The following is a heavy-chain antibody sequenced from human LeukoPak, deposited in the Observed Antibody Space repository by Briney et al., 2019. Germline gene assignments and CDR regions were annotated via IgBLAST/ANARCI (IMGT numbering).Heavy chain of an antibody. V-gene: IGHV3-21*01. D-gene: IGHD1-7*01. J-gene: IGHJ3*01. CDR3: ARRTFPNDAFDV. CDR2: ISGSGSDI. Sequence: PGGSLRLSCAASGFTVSTFSMNWVRQTPGKGLEWVSAISGSGSDIYYADSVKGRFTISRDNPKRSLYLQMNSLRAEDTAVYYCARRTFPNDAFDVWGQGTVVTVSS. CDR1: GFTVSTFS.